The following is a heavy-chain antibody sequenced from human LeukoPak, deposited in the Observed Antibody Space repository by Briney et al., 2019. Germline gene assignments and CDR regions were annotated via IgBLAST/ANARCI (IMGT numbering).Heavy chain of an antibody. CDR3: ARVDAGWFDP. J-gene: IGHJ5*02. CDR1: GGSISSYY. CDR2: MYDSGST. D-gene: IGHD3/OR15-3a*01. Sequence: TPSETLSLTCTVSGGSISSYYWSWIRQPPGKGLEWIGYMYDSGSTNYNPSLKSRVTISVDASKNQFSLKVSSVTAADTAVYYCARVDAGWFDPRGQGTLVTVSS. V-gene: IGHV4-59*01.